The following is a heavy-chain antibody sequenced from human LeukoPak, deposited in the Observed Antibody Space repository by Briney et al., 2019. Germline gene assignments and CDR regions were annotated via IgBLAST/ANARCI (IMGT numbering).Heavy chain of an antibody. J-gene: IGHJ5*02. D-gene: IGHD3-22*01. Sequence: GGSLRLSCAASGFTFSSYWMSWVRQAPGKGLEWVANIKQDGSEKYYVDSVKGRFTISRDNAKNSLYLQMNSLRAEDTAVYYCARAYHRYDSSGYYPWGQGTLVTVSS. CDR1: GFTFSSYW. CDR2: IKQDGSEK. V-gene: IGHV3-7*01. CDR3: ARAYHRYDSSGYYP.